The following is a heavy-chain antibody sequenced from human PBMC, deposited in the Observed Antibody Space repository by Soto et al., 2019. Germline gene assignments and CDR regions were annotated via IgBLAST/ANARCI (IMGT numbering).Heavy chain of an antibody. CDR1: GFTFMTYA. V-gene: IGHV3-30-3*01. J-gene: IGHJ4*02. CDR3: ARDTAIAGHRTADY. CDR2: ISHDGSNT. D-gene: IGHD2-21*02. Sequence: QVQLVESGGGVVQPGRSLRLSCAASGFTFMTYAMHWVRQAPGKGLEWVALISHDGSNTYYADSVKGRFTISRDNSKNTLYLQIYSLRPEDTAVYYCARDTAIAGHRTADYWGQGTLVTVSS.